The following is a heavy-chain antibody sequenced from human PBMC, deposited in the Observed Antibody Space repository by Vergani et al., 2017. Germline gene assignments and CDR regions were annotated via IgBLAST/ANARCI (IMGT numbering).Heavy chain of an antibody. Sequence: QVQLVESGGGVVQPGRSLRLSCAASGFTFSSYGMHWVRQAPGKGLEWVAVISYDGSNKYYADSVKGRFTISRDNSKNTLYLQMNSLRAEDTAVYYCAKDPTVVLAAREGPFDYWGQGTLVTVSS. CDR1: GFTFSSYG. CDR2: ISYDGSNK. CDR3: AKDPTVVLAAREGPFDY. D-gene: IGHD2-2*01. V-gene: IGHV3-30*18. J-gene: IGHJ4*02.